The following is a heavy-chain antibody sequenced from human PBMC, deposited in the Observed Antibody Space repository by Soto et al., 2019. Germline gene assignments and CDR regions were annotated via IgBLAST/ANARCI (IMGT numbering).Heavy chain of an antibody. CDR2: ISGSGDST. Sequence: EVQLLESGGGLVQPGGSLRLSCAASGFTFSTYAMNWVRQAPGKGLEWVSGISGSGDSTYYADSVKGRFTVSRDNSKNRLYLQMNSLRAEDTAVFYCAEERSTGWRFDYWGQGTLVTVSS. D-gene: IGHD6-19*01. CDR3: AEERSTGWRFDY. J-gene: IGHJ4*02. V-gene: IGHV3-23*01. CDR1: GFTFSTYA.